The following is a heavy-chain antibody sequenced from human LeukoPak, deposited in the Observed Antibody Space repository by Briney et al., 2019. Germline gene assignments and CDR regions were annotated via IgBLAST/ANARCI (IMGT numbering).Heavy chain of an antibody. CDR2: FDPEDGET. Sequence: GSSVKVSCKASGGTFSSYATSWVRQAPGKGLEWMGGFDPEDGETIYAQKFQGRVTMTEDTSTDTAYMELSSLRSEDTAVYYCATPLPGYSGYPSFDYWGQGTLVTVSS. D-gene: IGHD5-12*01. CDR3: ATPLPGYSGYPSFDY. V-gene: IGHV1-24*01. J-gene: IGHJ4*02. CDR1: GGTFSSYA.